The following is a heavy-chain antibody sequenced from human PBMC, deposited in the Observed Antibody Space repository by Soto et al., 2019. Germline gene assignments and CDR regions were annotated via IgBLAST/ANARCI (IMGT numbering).Heavy chain of an antibody. CDR1: GGSFRGHS. CDR2: INHSGRV. V-gene: IGHV4-34*01. J-gene: IGHJ5*01. CDR3: STRAYDTNGYYRFDP. Sequence: PSETLSLTCAVYGGSFRGHSWTWLRQSPGKGLEWIGDINHSGRVNYSPSLKSRVTISLDTSKNQFSLTLSAVTAADTAMYYCSTRAYDTNGYYRFDPWGQGTLVTVSS. D-gene: IGHD3-22*01.